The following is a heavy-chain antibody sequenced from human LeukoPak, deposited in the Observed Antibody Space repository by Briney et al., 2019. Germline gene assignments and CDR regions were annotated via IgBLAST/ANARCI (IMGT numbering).Heavy chain of an antibody. D-gene: IGHD6-13*01. CDR2: IRSKAFGGTT. Sequence: PGGSLRLSCAASGFTFSSYEMTWVRQAPGKGLEWVGFIRSKAFGGTTEYAASVKGRFTISRDDSKSIAYLQMNSLKIEDTAVYYCAGDSSWFDYWGQGTLVTVSS. CDR3: AGDSSWFDY. CDR1: GFTFSSYE. V-gene: IGHV3-49*04. J-gene: IGHJ5*01.